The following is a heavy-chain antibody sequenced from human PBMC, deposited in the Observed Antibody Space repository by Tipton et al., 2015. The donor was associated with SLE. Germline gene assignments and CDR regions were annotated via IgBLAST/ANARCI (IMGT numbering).Heavy chain of an antibody. J-gene: IGHJ4*02. V-gene: IGHV3-23*01. CDR1: GFTFGDYA. Sequence: SLRLSCTASGFTFGDYAMNWVRQAPGKGLEWVSTIGERDTGTYYADSVKGRFTISRDISKSTVSLLMNSLRAEDTAVYYCARDRPGYYDSSGYSDWGQGTLVTVSS. CDR2: IGERDTGT. D-gene: IGHD3-22*01. CDR3: ARDRPGYYDSSGYSD.